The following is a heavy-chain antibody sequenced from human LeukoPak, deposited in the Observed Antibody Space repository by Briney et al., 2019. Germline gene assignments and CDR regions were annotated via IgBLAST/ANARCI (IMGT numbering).Heavy chain of an antibody. CDR3: ARGGGYDILTGPYFDC. V-gene: IGHV3-33*01. CDR1: GFTFSSYG. CDR2: MWFDGSNK. D-gene: IGHD3-9*01. J-gene: IGHJ4*02. Sequence: GGSLRLSCAASGFTFSSYGMHWVRQAPGKGLEWVAVMWFDGSNKYYADSVKGRFTISRDNTKNTLYLQMNSLRAEDTAVYYCARGGGYDILTGPYFDCWGQGTLVTVSS.